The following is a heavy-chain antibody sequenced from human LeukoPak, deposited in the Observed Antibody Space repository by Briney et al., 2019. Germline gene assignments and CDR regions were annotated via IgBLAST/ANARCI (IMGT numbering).Heavy chain of an antibody. Sequence: GASVKVSCKASGYTFTSNGINWVRQAPGQGLEWMGWISAYNGNTKYAQKFQDRLTMTTDTSTSTAYMELRSLRSDDTAVYYCARDLLGYCSSTSCYAEYFQHWGQGTLVTVSS. CDR2: ISAYNGNT. CDR3: ARDLLGYCSSTSCYAEYFQH. D-gene: IGHD2-2*01. J-gene: IGHJ1*01. CDR1: GYTFTSNG. V-gene: IGHV1-18*01.